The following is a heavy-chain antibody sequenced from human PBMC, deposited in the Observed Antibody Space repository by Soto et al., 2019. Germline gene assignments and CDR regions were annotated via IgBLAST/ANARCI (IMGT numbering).Heavy chain of an antibody. CDR3: ARLPIGPKNGWFDP. J-gene: IGHJ5*02. Sequence: VRQMPGKGLEWMGIIYPGDSDTRYSPSFQGHVTFSVDKSISPAYLQWSSLKASDTAMYYCARLPIGPKNGWFDPWGQGTPVTVSS. D-gene: IGHD2-8*01. V-gene: IGHV5-51*01. CDR2: IYPGDSDT.